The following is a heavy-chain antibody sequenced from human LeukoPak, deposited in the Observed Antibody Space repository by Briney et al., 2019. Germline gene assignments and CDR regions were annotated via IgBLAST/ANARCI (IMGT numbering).Heavy chain of an antibody. V-gene: IGHV4-59*08. Sequence: PSETLSLTCVVYGGSFSTYYWSWIRQPPGKGLEWIGYIYYSGSTNYNPSLKSRVTISVDTSKNEFSLRLRSVTAADTAVYYCARQIGYGSGSNWFNPWGLGTLVTVSS. CDR2: IYYSGST. CDR3: ARQIGYGSGSNWFNP. D-gene: IGHD6-19*01. CDR1: GGSFSTYY. J-gene: IGHJ5*02.